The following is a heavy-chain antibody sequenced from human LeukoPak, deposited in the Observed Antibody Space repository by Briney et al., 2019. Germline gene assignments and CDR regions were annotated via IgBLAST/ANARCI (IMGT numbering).Heavy chain of an antibody. CDR3: ARDRAVALPTYFYYMDV. CDR1: GFTFPTYV. V-gene: IGHV3-30*03. D-gene: IGHD2-15*01. J-gene: IGHJ6*03. CDR2: ISQTGSIE. Sequence: GGSLRLSCAAPGFTFPTYVIHWVRQAPGKGLEWVAVISQTGSIETYADSVRGRFSISRDNSDSTVYLQMNSLKTEDTAVYYCARDRAVALPTYFYYMDVWGKGTTVIVSS.